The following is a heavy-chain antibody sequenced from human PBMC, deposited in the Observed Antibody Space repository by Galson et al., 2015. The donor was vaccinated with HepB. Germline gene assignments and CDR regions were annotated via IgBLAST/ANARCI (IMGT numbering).Heavy chain of an antibody. CDR2: INPNTGGT. D-gene: IGHD7-27*01. V-gene: IGHV1-2*02. CDR1: GYTFTAYS. J-gene: IGHJ4*02. CDR3: ARGLGMRIDY. Sequence: SVKVSCKASGYTFTAYSMHWVRQAPGQGLEWMGWINPNTGGTKFTQKFQGRVTMTRDTSISTAYMELSRLRSDDTAVYYCARGLGMRIDYWGQGTLVTVSS.